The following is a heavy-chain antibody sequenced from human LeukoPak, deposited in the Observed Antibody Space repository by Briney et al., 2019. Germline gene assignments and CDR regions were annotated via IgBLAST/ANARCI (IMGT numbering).Heavy chain of an antibody. CDR1: GFTVSSNY. V-gene: IGHV3-53*01. Sequence: PGGSLRLSCAASGFTVSSNYMSWVRQAPGKGLEWVSVIYSGGSTYYADSVKGRFTISRDNSKNTLYLQMNSLRAEDTAVYYCAKAGGGYPYYFDYWGQGTLVTVS. CDR3: AKAGGGYPYYFDY. CDR2: IYSGGST. J-gene: IGHJ4*02. D-gene: IGHD2-15*01.